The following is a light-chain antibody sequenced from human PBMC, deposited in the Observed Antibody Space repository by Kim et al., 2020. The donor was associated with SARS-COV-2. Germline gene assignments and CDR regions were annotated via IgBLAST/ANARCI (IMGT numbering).Light chain of an antibody. J-gene: IGLJ1*01. V-gene: IGLV3-19*01. CDR1: SLRRYY. CDR3: NSRDGNGDQFV. CDR2: SYD. Sequence: SSELTQDPAVSVTLGQTVRITCQGDSLRRYYASWYQQKPGQAPILVFYSYDTRPSWIPDRFSGSTSGNTASLTITGAQAEDEADYYCNSRDGNGDQFVFG.